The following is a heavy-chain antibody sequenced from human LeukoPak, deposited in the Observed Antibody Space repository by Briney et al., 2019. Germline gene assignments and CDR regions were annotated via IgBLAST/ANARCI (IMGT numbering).Heavy chain of an antibody. CDR1: GFIFDDYD. CDR2: INWNGGST. J-gene: IGHJ4*02. D-gene: IGHD4-17*01. V-gene: IGHV3-20*04. Sequence: GGSLRLSCAASGFIFDDYDMSWVRQAPGKGLEWVSGINWNGGSTDYADSVKGRFTISRDNAKNSLYLQMNSLRAEDTALYYCARDYETTNFWGQGTLVTVS. CDR3: ARDYETTNF.